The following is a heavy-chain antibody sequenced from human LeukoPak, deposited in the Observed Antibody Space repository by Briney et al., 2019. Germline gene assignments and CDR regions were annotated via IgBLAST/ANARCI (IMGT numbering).Heavy chain of an antibody. CDR3: ARHLGGSSGFGPGTWSDP. Sequence: SETLSLTCTVSGGSISSSSYYWGWIRQPPGKGLEWIGSIYYSGSTYYNPSLKSRVTISVDTSKNQFSLKLSSVTAADTAVYYCARHLGGSSGFGPGTWSDPWGQEPWSPSPQ. J-gene: IGHJ5*02. CDR2: IYYSGST. CDR1: GGSISSSSYY. V-gene: IGHV4-39*01. D-gene: IGHD3-10*01.